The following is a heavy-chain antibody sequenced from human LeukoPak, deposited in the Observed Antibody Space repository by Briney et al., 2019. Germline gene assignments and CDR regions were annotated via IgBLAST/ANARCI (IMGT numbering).Heavy chain of an antibody. CDR3: AGSDTTGYIPREWDYWYFDL. CDR2: ISHDGGNK. J-gene: IGHJ2*01. CDR1: GFAFSQFP. V-gene: IGHV3-30*03. D-gene: IGHD1-1*01. Sequence: GGSLRLSCVASGFAFSQFPVHWVRQAPGKRLEWVAFISHDGGNKKYGDSVKGRFTISRDNSKNTVYLQMNSLRAEDTAVYYCAGSDTTGYIPREWDYWYFDLWGRGTLVTVSS.